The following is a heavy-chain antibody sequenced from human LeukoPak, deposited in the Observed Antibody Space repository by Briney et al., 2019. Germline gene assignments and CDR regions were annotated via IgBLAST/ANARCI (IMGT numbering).Heavy chain of an antibody. D-gene: IGHD3-16*01. CDR3: ARAPRGIFDY. Sequence: SQTLSLTCALSGDTLSSNSAAWNWVRQSPERGLEWLGRTYYRSKLYNDYAVSVKSPITINPDTSKNQFSLQLNSVTPEDTAVYYCARAPRGIFDYWGQGTLVTVSS. CDR1: GDTLSSNSAA. V-gene: IGHV6-1*01. CDR2: TYYRSKLYN. J-gene: IGHJ4*02.